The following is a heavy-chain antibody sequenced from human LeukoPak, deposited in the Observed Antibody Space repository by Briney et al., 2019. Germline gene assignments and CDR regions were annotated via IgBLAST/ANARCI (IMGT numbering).Heavy chain of an antibody. Sequence: GASVKVSCKASGYTFTGYYMHWVRQAPGQGLEWMGWINPNSGGTNYAQKFQGRVTMTRDTSISTAYMELSRLRSGDTAVYYCARNWNFRGYSFDYWGQGTLVTVSS. D-gene: IGHD1-1*01. CDR2: INPNSGGT. J-gene: IGHJ4*02. CDR3: ARNWNFRGYSFDY. CDR1: GYTFTGYY. V-gene: IGHV1-2*02.